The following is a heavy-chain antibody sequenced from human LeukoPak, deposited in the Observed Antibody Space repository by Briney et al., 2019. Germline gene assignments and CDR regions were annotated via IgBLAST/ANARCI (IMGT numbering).Heavy chain of an antibody. CDR2: IYYSGST. V-gene: IGHV4-31*03. D-gene: IGHD6-13*01. Sequence: PSQTLSLTCTVSGGSISSGGYYWSWIRQHPGKGLEWIGYIYYSGSTYYNPSLKGRVTISVDTSKNQFSLKLSSVTAADTAVYYCARGGKEIAAAGFTANWFDPWGQGTLVTVSS. CDR3: ARGGKEIAAAGFTANWFDP. CDR1: GGSISSGGYY. J-gene: IGHJ5*02.